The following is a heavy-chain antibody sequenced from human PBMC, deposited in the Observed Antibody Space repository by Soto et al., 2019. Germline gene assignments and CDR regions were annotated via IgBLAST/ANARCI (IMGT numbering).Heavy chain of an antibody. J-gene: IGHJ6*02. CDR2: ISYDGSNK. Sequence: QVQLVESGGGVVQPGRSLRLSCAASGFTFSGYGMHWVRQAPGKGLEWVAVISYDGSNKYSADSVRGRFTISRDNSKNTLYLQMNSLRAEDRAVYYCAKAVGYCSSTSCREYYYYYGMDVWGQGTTVTVSS. D-gene: IGHD2-2*01. CDR3: AKAVGYCSSTSCREYYYYYGMDV. CDR1: GFTFSGYG. V-gene: IGHV3-30*18.